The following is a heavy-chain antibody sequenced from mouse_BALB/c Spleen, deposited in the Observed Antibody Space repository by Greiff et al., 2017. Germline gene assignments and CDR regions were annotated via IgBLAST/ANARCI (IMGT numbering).Heavy chain of an antibody. CDR3: AKGGYGYVRP. CDR2: ISYDGSN. CDR1: GYSITSGYY. Sequence: EVQLQQSGPGLVKPSQSLSLTCSVTGYSITSGYYWNWIRQFPGNKLEWMGYISYDGSNNYNPSLKNRISITRDTSKNQFFLKLNSVTTEDTATYYCAKGGYGYVRPWGQGTTLTVSS. J-gene: IGHJ2*01. V-gene: IGHV3-6*02. D-gene: IGHD2-2*01.